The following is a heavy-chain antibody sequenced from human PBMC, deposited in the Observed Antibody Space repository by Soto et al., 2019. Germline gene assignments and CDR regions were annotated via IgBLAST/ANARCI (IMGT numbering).Heavy chain of an antibody. CDR1: GGSISSGGYY. D-gene: IGHD4-17*01. Sequence: QVQLQESGPGLVKPSQTLSLTCTVSGGSISSGGYYWSWIRQHPGKGLEWIGYIYYSGSTYYNPALKRRVTISVDTSKNQFSLKLSSVTAADTTVYYRARDRDYGVYYYYGMDVWGQGTTVTVSS. V-gene: IGHV4-31*03. CDR3: ARDRDYGVYYYYGMDV. J-gene: IGHJ6*02. CDR2: IYYSGST.